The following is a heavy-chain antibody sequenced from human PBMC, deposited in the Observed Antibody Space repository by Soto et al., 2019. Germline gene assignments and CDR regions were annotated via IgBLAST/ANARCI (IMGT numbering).Heavy chain of an antibody. CDR3: ARGQRPSYYYYYYGMDV. CDR2: IYHSGST. J-gene: IGHJ6*02. CDR1: GGSISSGGYS. V-gene: IGHV4-30-2*01. Sequence: SETLSLTCAVSGGSISSGGYSWSWIRQPPGKGLEWIGYIYHSGSTYYNPSLKSRVTISVDRSENQFSLKLSSVTAADTAVYYCARGQRPSYYYYYYGMDVWGQGTTVTVSS. D-gene: IGHD5-18*01.